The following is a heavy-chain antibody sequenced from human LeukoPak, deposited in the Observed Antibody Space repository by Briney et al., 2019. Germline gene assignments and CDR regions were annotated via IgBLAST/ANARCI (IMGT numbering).Heavy chain of an antibody. CDR2: IRSKAYGGTT. V-gene: IGHV3-49*04. Sequence: GGSLRLSCTASGFTFGDYAMSWVRQAPGKGLEWVGFIRSKAYGGTTEYAASVKGRFTISRDDSKSIAYLQMNSLKTEDTAVYYCTRHQMGKRAFDIWGQGTMVTVSS. CDR3: TRHQMGKRAFDI. CDR1: GFTFGDYA. J-gene: IGHJ3*02. D-gene: IGHD5-24*01.